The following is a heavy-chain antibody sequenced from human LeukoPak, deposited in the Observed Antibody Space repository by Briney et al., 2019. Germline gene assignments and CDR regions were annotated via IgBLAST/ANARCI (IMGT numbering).Heavy chain of an antibody. CDR2: IIPIFGTA. CDR3: AGRWFRGRYYFDY. V-gene: IGHV1-69*13. CDR1: GGTFSSYA. Sequence: SVKVSCKASGGTFSSYAISWVRQAPGQGLEWMGGIIPIFGTAKYAQKFQGRVTITADESTSTAYMELSSLRSEDTAVYYCAGRWFRGRYYFDYWGQGTLVTVSS. J-gene: IGHJ4*02. D-gene: IGHD2-15*01.